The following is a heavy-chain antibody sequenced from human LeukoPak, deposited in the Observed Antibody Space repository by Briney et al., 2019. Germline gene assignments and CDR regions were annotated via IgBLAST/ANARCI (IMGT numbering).Heavy chain of an antibody. CDR3: ARGGGGLAY. D-gene: IGHD2-15*01. CDR1: GYTFTSYG. V-gene: IGHV1-2*02. Sequence: ASVKVSCKASGYTFTSYGISWVRQAPGQGLEWMGWINPNSGGTNYAQKFQGRVTMTRDTSISTAYMELTSLTSDDTAVYFCARGGGGLAYWGPGTLVTVSS. J-gene: IGHJ4*02. CDR2: INPNSGGT.